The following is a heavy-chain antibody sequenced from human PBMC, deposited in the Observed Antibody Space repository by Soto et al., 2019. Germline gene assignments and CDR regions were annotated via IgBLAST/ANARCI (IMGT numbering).Heavy chain of an antibody. CDR2: ISAYNGHT. CDR3: ARDRIAVAGQIDY. J-gene: IGHJ4*02. D-gene: IGHD6-19*01. CDR1: GYTLNRYG. V-gene: IGHV1-18*01. Sequence: ASVKVSRQACGYTLNRYGIRGGGQAPGQGLEWMGWISAYNGHTNYAQKLQGRVTMTTDTSTSTAYMELRSLRSDDTAVYYCARDRIAVAGQIDYWGQGTLVTVSS.